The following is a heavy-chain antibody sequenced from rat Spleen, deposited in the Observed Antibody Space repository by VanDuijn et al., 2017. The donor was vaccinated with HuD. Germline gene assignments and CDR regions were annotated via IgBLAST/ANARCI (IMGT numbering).Heavy chain of an antibody. CDR3: ARAHTTGIRDWLAY. V-gene: IGHV2-64*01. J-gene: IGHJ3*01. CDR2: MWNGGGT. Sequence: QVQLKETGPDLVQLTQTLSITCTVSGFSLSTYNVHWVRQPPGKGLEWMGAMWNGGGTDYNSPFKSRLSISKDTSKSQVFLKMNSLQTEDTATYYCARAHTTGIRDWLAYWGQGTLVTVSS. D-gene: IGHD1-9*01. CDR1: GFSLSTYN.